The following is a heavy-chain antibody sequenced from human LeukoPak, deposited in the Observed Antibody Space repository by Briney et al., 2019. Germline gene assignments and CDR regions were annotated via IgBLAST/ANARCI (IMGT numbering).Heavy chain of an antibody. CDR1: GFTFSSYA. J-gene: IGHJ4*02. CDR3: AKLSGWTGWFFDY. D-gene: IGHD6-19*01. V-gene: IGHV3-23*01. CDR2: ISKSGDST. Sequence: GGSLRLSCAASGFTFSSYAISWVRQAPGKGLEWVSAISKSGDSTYYADSVKGRFTISRDNSKNTIYLQMNSPRVEDTAVYYCAKLSGWTGWFFDYWGQGTVVTVSS.